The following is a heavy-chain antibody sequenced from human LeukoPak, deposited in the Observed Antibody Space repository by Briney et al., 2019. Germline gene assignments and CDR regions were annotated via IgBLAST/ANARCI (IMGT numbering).Heavy chain of an antibody. D-gene: IGHD3-22*01. CDR1: GYTFTSYY. Sequence: ASVKVSCKASGYTFTSYYMHWVRQAPGQGLEWMGIINPSGGSTSYAQKFQGRVTMTRDMSTSTVYMELSSLRSEDTAVYYCARAYYYDSSGYYSAFDIWGQGTMVTV. V-gene: IGHV1-46*01. CDR2: INPSGGST. CDR3: ARAYYYDSSGYYSAFDI. J-gene: IGHJ3*02.